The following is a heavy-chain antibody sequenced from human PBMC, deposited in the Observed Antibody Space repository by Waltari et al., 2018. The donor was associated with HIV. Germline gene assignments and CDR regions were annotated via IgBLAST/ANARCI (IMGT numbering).Heavy chain of an antibody. V-gene: IGHV3-30*18. D-gene: IGHD3-3*01. J-gene: IGHJ4*02. CDR2: ISHHGRSD. CDR3: AKDRSDFWTGFLDH. Sequence: QVQLVQSGGGMVQPGRSLRLSCAASGFTFSNFGMHWVRQAPGKGVEWVAVISHHGRSDHYADSVKGRFTISRDNSKDTLFLEMDNVRPEDTSLYFWAKDRSDFWTGFLDHWGQGALVTVTS. CDR1: GFTFSNFG.